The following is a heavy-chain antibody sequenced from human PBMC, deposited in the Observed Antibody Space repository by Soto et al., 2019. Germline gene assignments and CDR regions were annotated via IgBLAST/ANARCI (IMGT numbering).Heavy chain of an antibody. CDR2: IYYSGST. CDR1: GGSISSYY. Sequence: SETLSLTCTVSGGSISSYYWSWIRQPPGKGLEWIGYIYYSGSTNYNPSLKSRVTISVDTSKNQFSLKLSSVTAADTAVYYCARAHCSSTSCYAGSDAFDIWGQGTMVTVSS. J-gene: IGHJ3*02. CDR3: ARAHCSSTSCYAGSDAFDI. V-gene: IGHV4-59*01. D-gene: IGHD2-2*01.